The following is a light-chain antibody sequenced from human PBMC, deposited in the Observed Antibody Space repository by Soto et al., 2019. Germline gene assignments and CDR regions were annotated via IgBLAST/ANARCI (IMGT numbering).Light chain of an antibody. CDR2: SAS. V-gene: IGKV3-15*01. Sequence: EVVMTQSPATLSVSPGERATLSCRASQFVSTNLAWYQQKAGQAPRLLIYSASTRATGIPARFSGRGSGTEFTLAISSLQSEDSAVYYCQQFNNWRPLTFGGGTKVEIK. CDR1: QFVSTN. CDR3: QQFNNWRPLT. J-gene: IGKJ4*01.